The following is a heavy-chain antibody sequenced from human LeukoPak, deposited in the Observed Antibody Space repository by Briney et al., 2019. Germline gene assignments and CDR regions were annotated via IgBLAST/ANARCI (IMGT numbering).Heavy chain of an antibody. V-gene: IGHV4-59*12. CDR1: GGSISSYY. CDR2: IYYSGST. Sequence: SETLSLTCTVSGGSISSYYWSWIRQPPGKGLEWIGYIYYSGSTNYNPSLKSRVTISVKTSKNQFSLKLSSVTAADTAVYYCARVKYRSSWYEGDWFDPWGQGTLVTVSS. D-gene: IGHD6-13*01. CDR3: ARVKYRSSWYEGDWFDP. J-gene: IGHJ5*02.